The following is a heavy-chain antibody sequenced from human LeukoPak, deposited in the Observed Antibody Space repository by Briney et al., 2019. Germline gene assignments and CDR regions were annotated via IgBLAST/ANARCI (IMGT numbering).Heavy chain of an antibody. CDR2: IYTSGST. V-gene: IGHV4-61*09. CDR3: TKGRGI. CDR1: GGSISSGSYD. Sequence: PSETLSLTCTVSGGSISSGSYDWYWIRQPAGKGLEWIGHIYTSGSTDYNPSLKSRVTISVATSKNQFSLKLTSVTAADTAIYYCTKGRGIWGQGTLVTVSS. J-gene: IGHJ4*02. D-gene: IGHD3-10*01.